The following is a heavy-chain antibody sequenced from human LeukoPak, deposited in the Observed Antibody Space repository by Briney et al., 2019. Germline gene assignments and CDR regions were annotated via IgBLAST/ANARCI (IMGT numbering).Heavy chain of an antibody. V-gene: IGHV3-21*01. D-gene: IGHD3-22*01. Sequence: GGSLRLSCAASGFTFSSYSMNWVRQAPGKGLEWVSSISSSSSYIYYADSVKGRFTISRDNAKNSLYLQMNSLRAEDTAVYYCARVVAADSSGYYYPYYYMDVWGKGTTVTVSS. CDR1: GFTFSSYS. J-gene: IGHJ6*03. CDR3: ARVVAADSSGYYYPYYYMDV. CDR2: ISSSSSYI.